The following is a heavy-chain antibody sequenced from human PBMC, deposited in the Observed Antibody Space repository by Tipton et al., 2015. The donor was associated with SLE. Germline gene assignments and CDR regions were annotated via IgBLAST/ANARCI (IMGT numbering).Heavy chain of an antibody. J-gene: IGHJ4*02. CDR2: INEDGSET. V-gene: IGHV3-7*01. D-gene: IGHD6-19*01. CDR3: ARATRMAGPFDY. CDR1: DFSFSSYW. Sequence: SLRLSCAASDFSFSSYWLSWVRQAPGKGLEWVANINEDGSETYYVDSVRGRFTISRDNTNNSLYLQMNSLRAEDTAVYYCARATRMAGPFDYWGQGTLVTVSS.